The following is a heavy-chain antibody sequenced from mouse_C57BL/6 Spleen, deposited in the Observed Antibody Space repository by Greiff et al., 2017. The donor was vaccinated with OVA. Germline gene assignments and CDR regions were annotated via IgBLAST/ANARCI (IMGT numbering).Heavy chain of an antibody. D-gene: IGHD2-4*01. CDR2: IDPSDSYT. J-gene: IGHJ2*01. CDR1: GYTFTSYW. Sequence: QVQLQQPGAELVMPGASVKLSCKASGYTFTSYWMHWVKQRPGQGLEWIGEIDPSDSYTNYNQKFKGKSTLTVDKSSSTAYMQLSSLTSEDSAVYYCARRGYDYGGVYYFDYGGQGTTLTVSS. CDR3: ARRGYDYGGVYYFDY. V-gene: IGHV1-69*01.